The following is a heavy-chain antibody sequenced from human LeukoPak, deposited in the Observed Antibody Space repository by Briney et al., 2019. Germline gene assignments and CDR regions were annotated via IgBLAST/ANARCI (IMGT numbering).Heavy chain of an antibody. Sequence: SETLSLTCTVSGDSISSSDYYWSWIRQPAGKGLEWIGRISSSGSTNYNPSLKSRVTISVDTSKNQFSLKLSSVTAADTAVYYCAREASRVSDPRGYYYYMDVWGKGTTVTISS. V-gene: IGHV4-61*02. J-gene: IGHJ6*03. CDR2: ISSSGST. CDR1: GDSISSSDYY. D-gene: IGHD2/OR15-2a*01. CDR3: AREASRVSDPRGYYYYMDV.